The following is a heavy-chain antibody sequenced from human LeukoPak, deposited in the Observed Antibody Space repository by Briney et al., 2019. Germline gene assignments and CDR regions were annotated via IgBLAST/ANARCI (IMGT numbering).Heavy chain of an antibody. CDR1: GFTFSSYA. V-gene: IGHV3-30*04. J-gene: IGHJ4*02. CDR2: ISYDGSNK. CDR3: ARDGDYEVNFDY. D-gene: IGHD4-17*01. Sequence: GRSLRLSCAASGFTFSSYAMHWVRQAPGKGLEWVAVISYDGSNKYHADSVKGRFTISRDNSKNTLYLQMNSLRAEDTAVYYCARDGDYEVNFDYWGQGTLVTVSS.